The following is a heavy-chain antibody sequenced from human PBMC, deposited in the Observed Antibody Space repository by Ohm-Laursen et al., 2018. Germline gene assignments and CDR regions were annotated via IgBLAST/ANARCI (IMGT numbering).Heavy chain of an antibody. CDR3: AHNSIFGVATKHTFDT. J-gene: IGHJ3*02. D-gene: IGHD3-3*01. Sequence: TQTLTLTSTFSGLSLSTSGVGVAWIRQPPGKALGWLGKIFWDDDTRYSPSLRPRLSITKGTSRSQVVLSMTNMHPVGTGTYFCAHNSIFGVATKHTFDTWGPGTLVTVSS. CDR1: GLSLSTSGVG. CDR2: IFWDDDT. V-gene: IGHV2-5*02.